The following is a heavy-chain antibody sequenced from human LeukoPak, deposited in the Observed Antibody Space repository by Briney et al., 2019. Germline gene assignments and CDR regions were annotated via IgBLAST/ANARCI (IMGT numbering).Heavy chain of an antibody. CDR2: ISWNRGSI. Sequence: GGSLRLSCAASGFTFDDYAMHWVRQAPGKGLEWVSGISWNRGSIGYADSVKGRFTISRDNAKNSLYLQMNSLRAEDTAVYYCAKVAYGDYFDYWGQGTLVTVSS. CDR1: GFTFDDYA. CDR3: AKVAYGDYFDY. V-gene: IGHV3-9*01. D-gene: IGHD4-17*01. J-gene: IGHJ4*02.